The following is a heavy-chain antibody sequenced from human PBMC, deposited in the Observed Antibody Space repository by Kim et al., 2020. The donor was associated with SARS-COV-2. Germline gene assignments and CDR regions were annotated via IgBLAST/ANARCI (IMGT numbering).Heavy chain of an antibody. J-gene: IGHJ4*02. V-gene: IGHV4-31*02. Sequence: YSGSTYYNPSLTSRVTISVDTSKSQFSLKLSSVTAADTAVYYCARVWDYWGQGTLVTVSS. CDR2: YSGST. D-gene: IGHD3-10*01. CDR3: ARVWDY.